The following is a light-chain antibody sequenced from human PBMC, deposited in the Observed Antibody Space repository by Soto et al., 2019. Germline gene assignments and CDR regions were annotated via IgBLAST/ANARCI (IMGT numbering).Light chain of an antibody. CDR3: QQYRSYSAWT. V-gene: IGKV1-5*01. CDR2: DAS. J-gene: IGKJ1*01. CDR1: QGISKW. Sequence: DIQITQSPSTLSAAIGGRSTITCRASQGISKWLAWHQQKPGKAPKLLIYDASSLQSGVPPRFSGSGSGTEFNTTTRCLQPDDIAPYYCQQYRSYSAWTFGEGTKVDIK.